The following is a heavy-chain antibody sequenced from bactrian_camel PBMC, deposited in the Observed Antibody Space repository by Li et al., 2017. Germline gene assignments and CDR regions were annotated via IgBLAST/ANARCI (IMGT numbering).Heavy chain of an antibody. D-gene: IGHD2*01. J-gene: IGHJ4*01. CDR1: GFTFEAT. CDR2: LNHNGRL. V-gene: IGHV3S1*01. Sequence: VESGGGSVQPGETLRLSCTASGFTFEATDIAWYRQAPGNECEQISILNHNGRLWYADSVKGRFTASRDNAKNTLYLQLNSLKTEDTAMYYCAKGAYYSGGYYDYWGQGTQVTVS. CDR3: AKGAYYSGGYYDY.